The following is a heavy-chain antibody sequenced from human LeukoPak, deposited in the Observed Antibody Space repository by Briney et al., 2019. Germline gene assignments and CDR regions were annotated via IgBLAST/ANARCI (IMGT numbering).Heavy chain of an antibody. Sequence: ASVKVSCKASGYTFTGYYMHWVRQAPGQGLEWMGWINPNSGGTNYAQKFQGRVTMTRDTSISTAYMELSRLRSDVTAVYYCARAGWVRGVIFVYYGMDVWGQGTTVTGSS. V-gene: IGHV1-2*02. D-gene: IGHD3-10*01. CDR3: ARAGWVRGVIFVYYGMDV. CDR2: INPNSGGT. J-gene: IGHJ6*02. CDR1: GYTFTGYY.